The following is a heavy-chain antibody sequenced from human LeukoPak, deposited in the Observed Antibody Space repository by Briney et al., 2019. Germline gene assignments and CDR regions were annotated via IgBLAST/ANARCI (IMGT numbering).Heavy chain of an antibody. V-gene: IGHV4-39*01. J-gene: IGHJ4*02. Sequence: SETLSLTCAVSGDSISSYYWGWIRQPPGKGLEWIGSIYYSGSTYYNPSLKCRVTISVDTSKNQFSLKLSSVTAADTAVYYCARHEYYYGSGIDYWGQGTLVTVSS. CDR1: GDSISSYY. CDR3: ARHEYYYGSGIDY. CDR2: IYYSGST. D-gene: IGHD3-10*01.